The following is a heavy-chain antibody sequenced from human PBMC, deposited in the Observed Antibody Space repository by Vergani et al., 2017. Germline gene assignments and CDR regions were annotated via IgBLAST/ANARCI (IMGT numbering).Heavy chain of an antibody. D-gene: IGHD3-3*01. J-gene: IGHJ4*02. CDR1: GFTVSSNY. CDR2: IYSGGST. V-gene: IGHV3-53*01. CDR3: AREAILTPTRYYFDY. Sequence: EVQLVESGGGLIQPGGSLRLSCAASGFTVSSNYMSWVRQAPGKGLEWVSVIYSGGSTYDADSVKGRFTISRDNSKNTLYLQMNSLRAEDTAVYYCAREAILTPTRYYFDYWGQGTLVTVSS.